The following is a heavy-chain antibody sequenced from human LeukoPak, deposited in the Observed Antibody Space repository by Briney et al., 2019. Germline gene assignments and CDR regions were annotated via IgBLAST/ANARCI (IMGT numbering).Heavy chain of an antibody. CDR3: ARDSRAADYYYYGMDV. J-gene: IGHJ6*02. CDR1: GFTVSSNY. Sequence: GESLRLSCAASGFTVSSNYTSWVRQAPGKGLEWVSVIYSGGSTYYADSVKGRFTISRDTSKNTLYLQMNSLRAEDTAVYYCARDSRAADYYYYGMDVWGQGTMVTVSS. D-gene: IGHD6-13*01. V-gene: IGHV3-53*01. CDR2: IYSGGST.